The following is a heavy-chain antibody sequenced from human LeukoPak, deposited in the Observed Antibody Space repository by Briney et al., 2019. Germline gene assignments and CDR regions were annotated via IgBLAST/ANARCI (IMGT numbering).Heavy chain of an antibody. CDR1: GGSFSGYY. CDR3: ARAGHRYYDFWSGYYFDY. Sequence: PSETLSLTCAVYGGSFSGYYWSWIRQPPGKGLEWIGEINHSGSTNYNPSLKSRVTISVDTSKNQFSLKLSSVTAADTAVYYCARAGHRYYDFWSGYYFDYWGQGTLVTVSS. J-gene: IGHJ4*02. V-gene: IGHV4-34*01. D-gene: IGHD3-3*01. CDR2: INHSGST.